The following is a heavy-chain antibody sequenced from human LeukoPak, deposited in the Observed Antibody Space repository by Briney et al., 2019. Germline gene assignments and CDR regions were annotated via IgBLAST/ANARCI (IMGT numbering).Heavy chain of an antibody. CDR3: ARDLGPMVRGEYYYYMDV. CDR1: GYTFTSYY. V-gene: IGHV1-2*02. J-gene: IGHJ6*03. Sequence: GASVKVSCKASGYTFTSYYMHWVRQAPGQGLEWMGWINPNSGGTNYAQKFQGRVTMTRDTSISTACMELSRLRSDDTAVYYCARDLGPMVRGEYYYYMDVWGKGTTVTVSS. CDR2: INPNSGGT. D-gene: IGHD3-10*01.